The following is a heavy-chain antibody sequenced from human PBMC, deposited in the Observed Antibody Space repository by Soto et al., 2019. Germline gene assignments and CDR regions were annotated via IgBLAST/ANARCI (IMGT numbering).Heavy chain of an antibody. CDR2: ISGSGGTT. Sequence: GSLRLSCAASGFTFSSYAMSWVRQAPGKGLEWVSAISGSGGTTYYADSVKGRFTFSRDNSKNTLYLQMNSLRAEDTAAYYCAKTANGWFSAFDIWGQGTMVTVSS. CDR1: GFTFSSYA. D-gene: IGHD6-19*01. J-gene: IGHJ3*02. V-gene: IGHV3-23*01. CDR3: AKTANGWFSAFDI.